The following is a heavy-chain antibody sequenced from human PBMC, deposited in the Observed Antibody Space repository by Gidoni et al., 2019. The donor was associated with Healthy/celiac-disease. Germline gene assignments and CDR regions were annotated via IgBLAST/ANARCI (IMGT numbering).Heavy chain of an antibody. CDR3: AKAHRPLSYSGRLSDY. CDR2: ISGSGGST. CDR1: GFTFSSYA. V-gene: IGHV3-23*01. Sequence: EVQLLESGGGLVQPGGSLRLSCAASGFTFSSYAMSWVRQAPGKGLEWVSAISGSGGSTYYADSVKGRFTISRDNSKNTLYLQMNSLRAEDTAVYYCAKAHRPLSYSGRLSDYWGQGTLVTVSS. D-gene: IGHD6-13*01. J-gene: IGHJ4*02.